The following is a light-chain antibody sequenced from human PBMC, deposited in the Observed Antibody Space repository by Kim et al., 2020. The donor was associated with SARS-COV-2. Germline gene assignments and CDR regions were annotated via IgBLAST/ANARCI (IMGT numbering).Light chain of an antibody. J-gene: IGLJ2*01. V-gene: IGLV3-21*01. CDR1: SIGRKS. Sequence: VAPGKTARITCGGNSIGRKSIHWYQHKPGQAPVLVIYYDSDRPPGVSERFSASNSGNTATLAISSVEPGDEADYYCQVWENTLRTFGGGTKLTVL. CDR3: QVWENTLRT. CDR2: YDS.